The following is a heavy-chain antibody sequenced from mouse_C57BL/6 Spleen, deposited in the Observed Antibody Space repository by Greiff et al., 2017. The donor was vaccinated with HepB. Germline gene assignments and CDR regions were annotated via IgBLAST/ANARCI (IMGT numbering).Heavy chain of an antibody. V-gene: IGHV14-1*01. D-gene: IGHD1-1*01. Sequence: VQLQQSGAELVRPGASVKLSCTASGFNIKDYYMHWVQQRPEQGLEWIGRIDPEDGDTEYAPKFQGKATLTADTSSNTAYLQLSSLTSEDTAGYYCTTDDYGSIPLMDYWGQGTSVTVSS. CDR1: GFNIKDYY. CDR2: IDPEDGDT. CDR3: TTDDYGSIPLMDY. J-gene: IGHJ4*01.